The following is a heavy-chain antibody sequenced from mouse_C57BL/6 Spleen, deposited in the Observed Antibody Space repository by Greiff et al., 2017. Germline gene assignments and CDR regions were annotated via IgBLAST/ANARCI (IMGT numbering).Heavy chain of an antibody. J-gene: IGHJ4*01. CDR2: INYDGSST. Sequence: EVQRVESEGGLVQPGSSMKLSCTASGFTFSDYYMAWVRQVPEKGLEWVANINYDGSSTYYLDSLKSRFIISRDNAKNILYLQMSSLKSEDTATYYCARGPDASNAMDYWGQGTSVTVSS. V-gene: IGHV5-16*01. CDR3: ARGPDASNAMDY. CDR1: GFTFSDYY.